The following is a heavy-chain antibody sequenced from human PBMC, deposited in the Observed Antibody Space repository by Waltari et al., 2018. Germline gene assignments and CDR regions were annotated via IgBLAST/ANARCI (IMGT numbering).Heavy chain of an antibody. D-gene: IGHD2-2*01. CDR3: AKDGHCSSTSCYAFDI. CDR2: ITGDSSYI. CDR1: GFTFSDYS. J-gene: IGHJ3*02. Sequence: EVQVVESGGGLVKPGGSLRLSCAASGFTFSDYSLNWVRQAPGKGLEWVSSITGDSSYIYYADSVQGRFTVSRDNAKNSLYLQMNSLRAEDTALYYCAKDGHCSSTSCYAFDIWGQGTMVTVSS. V-gene: IGHV3-21*04.